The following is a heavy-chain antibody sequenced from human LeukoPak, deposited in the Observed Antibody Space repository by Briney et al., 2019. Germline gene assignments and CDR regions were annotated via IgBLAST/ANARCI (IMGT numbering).Heavy chain of an antibody. J-gene: IGHJ5*02. Sequence: PGGSLRLSCAASGFTVSSNYMSWVRQAPGKGLEWVSVIYSGGSTYYADSVKGRFTVSRDNSKNTLYLQMNSLRAEDTAVYYCARDAGAAGTGLNWFDPWGQGTLVTVSS. D-gene: IGHD6-13*01. CDR1: GFTVSSNY. CDR2: IYSGGST. CDR3: ARDAGAAGTGLNWFDP. V-gene: IGHV3-53*01.